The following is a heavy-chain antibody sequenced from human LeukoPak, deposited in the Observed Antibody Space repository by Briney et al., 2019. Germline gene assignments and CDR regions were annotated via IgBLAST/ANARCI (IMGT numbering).Heavy chain of an antibody. V-gene: IGHV1-2*02. CDR2: INPDSGGT. CDR1: GYTFTGYY. CDR3: AIQPYSSSSYFDY. D-gene: IGHD6-6*01. Sequence: GASLKVSCKASGYTFTGYYMHWVRQAPGQGLEWMGWINPDSGGTNYAQKFQGRVTMTRDTSISTAYVELSRLRSDDTAVYYCAIQPYSSSSYFDYWGQGTLVTVSS. J-gene: IGHJ4*02.